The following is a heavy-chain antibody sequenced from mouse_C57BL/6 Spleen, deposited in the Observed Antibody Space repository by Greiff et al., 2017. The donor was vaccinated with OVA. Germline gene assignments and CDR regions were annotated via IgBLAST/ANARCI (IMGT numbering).Heavy chain of an antibody. CDR2: IWWGDDK. V-gene: IGHV8-8*01. Sequence: QVTLKVSGPGILQPSQTLSLTCSFSGFSLSTFGMGVGWIRQPSGKGLEWLAHIWWGDDKYYNPALKSPLQISKDTSKNQVFLKIGNVDTADTATYYCARIEDDGTGRGYFDVWGTGTTVTVSS. CDR1: GFSLSTFGMG. D-gene: IGHD4-1*01. CDR3: ARIEDDGTGRGYFDV. J-gene: IGHJ1*03.